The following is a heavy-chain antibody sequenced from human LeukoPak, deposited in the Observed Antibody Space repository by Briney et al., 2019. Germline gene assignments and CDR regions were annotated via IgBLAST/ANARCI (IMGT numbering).Heavy chain of an antibody. J-gene: IGHJ4*02. V-gene: IGHV3-74*01. Sequence: TGGSLRLSCAGPRLTLSSYWMQWVRQAPGKGLVWVSRINGDGSITNYADSVKGRFTISRDNAKNTLFLQMDSLRDEDTAVYYCVRDLQDWGQGTLVTVSS. CDR1: RLTLSSYW. CDR3: VRDLQD. CDR2: INGDGSIT.